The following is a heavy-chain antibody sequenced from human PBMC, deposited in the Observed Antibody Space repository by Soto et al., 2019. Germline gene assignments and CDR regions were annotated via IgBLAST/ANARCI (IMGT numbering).Heavy chain of an antibody. D-gene: IGHD3-22*01. Sequence: EVELLESGGRLVQPGGSLRLSCAASGFSFNNVAMNWVRQAPGQGLEWVSGISGGGGSTYYADSVKGRFTISRDNSNNTLYLQMNSLRAEDTAVYYCAKDPTSYDSSAQFDSWGQGTLVTVSS. CDR1: GFSFNNVA. CDR3: AKDPTSYDSSAQFDS. CDR2: ISGGGGST. J-gene: IGHJ4*02. V-gene: IGHV3-23*01.